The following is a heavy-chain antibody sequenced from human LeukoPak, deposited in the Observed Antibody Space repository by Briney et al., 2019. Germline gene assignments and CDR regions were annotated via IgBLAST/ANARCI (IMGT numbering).Heavy chain of an antibody. D-gene: IGHD3-10*01. CDR3: AKFNSPYGSGSFYDY. J-gene: IGHJ4*02. Sequence: PGRSLRLSCAASGFTFNNYGMHWVRQAPGKGLQWVAVISYDGNDKSYLDSVKGRFTISRDNSKNTLYLQMNSLRAEDTAVYYCAKFNSPYGSGSFYDYWGQGTLVTVSS. CDR2: ISYDGNDK. CDR1: GFTFNNYG. V-gene: IGHV3-30*18.